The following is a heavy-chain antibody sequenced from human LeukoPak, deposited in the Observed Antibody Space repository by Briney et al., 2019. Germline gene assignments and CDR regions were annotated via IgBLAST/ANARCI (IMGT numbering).Heavy chain of an antibody. CDR2: IHYTGKP. Sequence: SETLSLTCSVSGGSISGHYWTWIRQPPGKGLEWIGQIHYTGKPDYNPSLKSRITISVDTSKNQVSLQVSSVTAADSAIYYCARFGVDYDMDVWGHGTTVTDFS. V-gene: IGHV4-59*11. J-gene: IGHJ6*02. CDR1: GGSISGHY. CDR3: ARFGVDYDMDV. D-gene: IGHD3-16*01.